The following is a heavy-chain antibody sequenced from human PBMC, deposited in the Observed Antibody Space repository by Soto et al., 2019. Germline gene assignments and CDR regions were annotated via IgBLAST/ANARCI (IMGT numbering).Heavy chain of an antibody. J-gene: IGHJ6*02. CDR2: ISYDGSNK. Sequence: VQLLESGGGLVQPGGSLRLSCAASGFTFSSYAMHWVRQAPGKGLEWVAVISYDGSNKYYADSVKGRFTISRDTSKNTLYLQMNSLRAEDTAVYYCARDRDLFRPTYYYYGMDVWGQGTTVTVSS. CDR1: GFTFSSYA. CDR3: ARDRDLFRPTYYYYGMDV. V-gene: IGHV3-30-3*01. D-gene: IGHD2-21*01.